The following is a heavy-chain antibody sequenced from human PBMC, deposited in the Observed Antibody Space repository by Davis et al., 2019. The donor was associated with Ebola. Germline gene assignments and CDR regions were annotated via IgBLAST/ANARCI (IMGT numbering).Heavy chain of an antibody. Sequence: GESLKISCAASGFTFSSYGMNWVRQAPGKGLEWVSYISRSSSTIYYADSVKGRFTISRDNAKNSLYLQMNSLRDEDTAVYYCARDILPRVQLEGGTLDYWGQGTLVTVSS. CDR1: GFTFSSYG. J-gene: IGHJ4*02. D-gene: IGHD1-1*01. CDR3: ARDILPRVQLEGGTLDY. CDR2: ISRSSSTI. V-gene: IGHV3-48*02.